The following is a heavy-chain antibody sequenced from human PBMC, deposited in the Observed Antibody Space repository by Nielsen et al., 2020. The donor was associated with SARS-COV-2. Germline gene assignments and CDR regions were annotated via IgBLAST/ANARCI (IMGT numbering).Heavy chain of an antibody. CDR3: AKDSGPDGYSYGYLDY. J-gene: IGHJ4*02. Sequence: GESLKISCAASGFTFSSYGMHWVRQAPGKGLEWVAVISYDGSNKYYADSVKGRFTISRDNSKNTLYLQMNSLRAEDTAVYYCAKDSGPDGYSYGYLDYWGQGTLVTVSS. D-gene: IGHD5-18*01. CDR1: GFTFSSYG. V-gene: IGHV3-30*18. CDR2: ISYDGSNK.